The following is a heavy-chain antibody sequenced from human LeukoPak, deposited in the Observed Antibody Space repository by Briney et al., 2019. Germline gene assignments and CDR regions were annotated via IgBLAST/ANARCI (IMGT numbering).Heavy chain of an antibody. V-gene: IGHV1-69*13. D-gene: IGHD3-22*01. CDR1: GYTFTSYY. Sequence: SVKVSCKASGYTFTSYYMHWVRQAPGQGLEWMGGIIPIFGTANYAQKFQGRVTITADESTSTAYMELSSLRSEDTAVYYCARDPETSLYYYDSSGYYKGYFDYWGQGTLVTVSS. CDR2: IIPIFGTA. J-gene: IGHJ4*02. CDR3: ARDPETSLYYYDSSGYYKGYFDY.